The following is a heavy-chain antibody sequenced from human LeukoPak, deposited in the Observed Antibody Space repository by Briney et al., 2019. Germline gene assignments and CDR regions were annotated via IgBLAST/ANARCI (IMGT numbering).Heavy chain of an antibody. CDR2: INPNSGGT. J-gene: IGHJ3*02. Sequence: ASVKVSCKASGYTFTGYYMHWVRQAPGQGLEWMGWINPNSGGTNYAQKFQGRVTMTRDTSISTAYMELSRLRSDDTAFYYCARYIVSYPHDAFDIWGQGTMVTVSS. V-gene: IGHV1-2*02. D-gene: IGHD1-26*01. CDR1: GYTFTGYY. CDR3: ARYIVSYPHDAFDI.